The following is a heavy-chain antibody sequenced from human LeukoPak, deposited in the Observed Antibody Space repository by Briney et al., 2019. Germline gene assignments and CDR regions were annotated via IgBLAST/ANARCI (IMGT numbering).Heavy chain of an antibody. CDR1: GFTFSSYG. J-gene: IGHJ4*02. V-gene: IGHV3-30*02. Sequence: PGGSLRLSCAASGFTFSSYGMHWLRQAPGKGLEWVAFIRYDGSNKYYADSVKGRFTISRDNSKNTLYLQMHSLRAEDTAVYYCAKGLVGYRPFYFDYWGQGTLVTVSS. CDR3: AKGLVGYRPFYFDY. D-gene: IGHD5-18*01. CDR2: IRYDGSNK.